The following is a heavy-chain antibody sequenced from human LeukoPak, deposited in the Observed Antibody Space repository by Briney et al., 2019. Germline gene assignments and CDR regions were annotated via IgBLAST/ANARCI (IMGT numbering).Heavy chain of an antibody. V-gene: IGHV3-74*01. CDR2: INRDGSST. D-gene: IGHD3-3*01. Sequence: GGSLRLSCAASGIIFSNYWMHWVRQAPGKGLVWVSRINRDGSSTSYADSVKGRFTISRDNAKNTLYLQMNSLRAEDMAVYYCARGYDFWSGYYSFDYWGQGTLVTVSS. CDR1: GIIFSNYW. CDR3: ARGYDFWSGYYSFDY. J-gene: IGHJ4*02.